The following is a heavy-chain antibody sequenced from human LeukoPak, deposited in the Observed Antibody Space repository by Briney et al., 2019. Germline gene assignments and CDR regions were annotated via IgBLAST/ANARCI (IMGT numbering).Heavy chain of an antibody. V-gene: IGHV4-39*01. CDR1: GGSISSSSYY. CDR3: ASFYCSGGSCYQYYSYYYMDV. CDR2: IYYSGST. Sequence: SETLSLTCTVSGGSISSSSYYWGWIRQPPGKGLEWTGSIYYSGSTYSNPSLQSRATISVDTSKNQFSLKLNSVTAADTAVYYCASFYCSGGSCYQYYSYYYMDVWGKGTAVTISS. J-gene: IGHJ6*03. D-gene: IGHD2-15*01.